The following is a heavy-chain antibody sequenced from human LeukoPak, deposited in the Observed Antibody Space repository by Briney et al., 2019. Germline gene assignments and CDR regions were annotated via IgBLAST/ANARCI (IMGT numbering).Heavy chain of an antibody. CDR1: GFTFSSYW. Sequence: GGSLRLSCAASGFTFSSYWMNWVRQAPGKGLVWVSRIASDGSSTTYADSVKGRFSISRDNAKNTLYLQMNSLRAEDSALYYCARDRSYAFAIWGQGTMVTVSS. D-gene: IGHD6-13*01. CDR2: IASDGSST. J-gene: IGHJ3*02. V-gene: IGHV3-74*01. CDR3: ARDRSYAFAI.